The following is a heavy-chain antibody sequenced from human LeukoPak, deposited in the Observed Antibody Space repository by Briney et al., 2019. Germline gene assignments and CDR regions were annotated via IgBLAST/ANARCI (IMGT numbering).Heavy chain of an antibody. CDR3: AREPSGTYWLDY. V-gene: IGHV3-66*02. CDR2: IYSAGST. Sequence: GGSLRLSCAASRFTVSSNYMSWVRQAPGKGLEWVSVIYSAGSTYYADSVKGRFTISKDNSKNTLYLQMNSLRAEDTAVYYCAREPSGTYWLDYWGQGTLVTVSS. CDR1: RFTVSSNY. J-gene: IGHJ4*02. D-gene: IGHD1-26*01.